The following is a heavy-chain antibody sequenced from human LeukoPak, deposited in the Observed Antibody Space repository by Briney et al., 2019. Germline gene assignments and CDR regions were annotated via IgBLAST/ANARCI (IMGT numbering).Heavy chain of an antibody. J-gene: IGHJ4*02. V-gene: IGHV3-33*01. Sequence: QAGRSLRLSCAASGFTFSSYGMHWVRQAPGKGLEWVAVIWYDGSNKYYADSVKGRFTISRDNSKNTLYLQMNSLRADDTAVYYCARDSDYPDYWGQGTLVTVSS. CDR2: IWYDGSNK. D-gene: IGHD3-10*01. CDR3: ARDSDYPDY. CDR1: GFTFSSYG.